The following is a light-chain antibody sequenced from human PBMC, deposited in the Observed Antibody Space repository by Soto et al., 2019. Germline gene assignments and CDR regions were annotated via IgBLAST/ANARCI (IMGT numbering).Light chain of an antibody. CDR3: QQYGSSLLVT. Sequence: EIVLTQSPGTLSLSPGERATLSCRASQSVSSSYLAWYQQKPGQAPRLLIYGASSRATGIPDRFSGSGSGTDFTLTISRLEPEDFAVDYCQQYGSSLLVTFGPGTKVDIK. CDR2: GAS. V-gene: IGKV3-20*01. J-gene: IGKJ3*01. CDR1: QSVSSSY.